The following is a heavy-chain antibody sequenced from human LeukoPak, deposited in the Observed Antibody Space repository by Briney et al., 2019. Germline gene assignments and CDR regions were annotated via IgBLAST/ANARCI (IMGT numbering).Heavy chain of an antibody. V-gene: IGHV4-59*01. Sequence: SETLSLTCTVSGVSISRFYWSWIRQPPGKGLEWIGYIYNSGSTNYNPSLKSRVTISVGTSKNQFSLKLSSVTAADTAVYYCARYAPDILTGYYTYYFDYWGQGTLVTVSS. J-gene: IGHJ4*02. CDR2: IYNSGST. CDR3: ARYAPDILTGYYTYYFDY. D-gene: IGHD3-9*01. CDR1: GVSISRFY.